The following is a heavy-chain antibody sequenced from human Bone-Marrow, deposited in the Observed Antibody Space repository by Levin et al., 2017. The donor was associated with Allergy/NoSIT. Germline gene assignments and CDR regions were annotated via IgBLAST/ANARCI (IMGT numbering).Heavy chain of an antibody. CDR1: GFTFGDYA. CDR3: TRDIAARHWFDP. CDR2: LRSIRHGGTS. J-gene: IGHJ5*02. D-gene: IGHD6-6*01. Sequence: SGGSLRLSCTASGFTFGDYAMSWFRQAPGKGLQWVAFLRSIRHGGTSEYAASVKGRFIISRDDSKSIAYLQMNSLKIEDTAMYYCTRDIAARHWFDPWGQGTQVTVSS. V-gene: IGHV3-49*03.